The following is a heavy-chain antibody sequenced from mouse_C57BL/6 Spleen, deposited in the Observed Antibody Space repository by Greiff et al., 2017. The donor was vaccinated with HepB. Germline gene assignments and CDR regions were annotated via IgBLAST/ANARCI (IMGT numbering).Heavy chain of an antibody. V-gene: IGHV1-18*01. CDR2: INPNNGGT. Sequence: VQLQQSGPELVKPGASVKIPCKASGYTFTDYNMDWVKQSHGKSLEWIGDINPNNGGTIYNQKFKGKATLTVDKSSSTAYMELRSLTSEDTAVYYCARRFHYYGSSPYYAMDYWGQGTSVTVSS. J-gene: IGHJ4*01. CDR3: ARRFHYYGSSPYYAMDY. D-gene: IGHD1-1*01. CDR1: GYTFTDYN.